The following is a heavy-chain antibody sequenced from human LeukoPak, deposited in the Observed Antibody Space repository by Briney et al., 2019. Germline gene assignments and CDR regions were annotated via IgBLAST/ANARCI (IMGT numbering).Heavy chain of an antibody. V-gene: IGHV5-51*01. Sequence: GESLKISCRGSGCSFTSYWIGWVRQMAGKGLEWMGIIYPGDSDTRYSPSYQGQVTISADKSISTAYLQWSSLKASDTAMYYCARHTSLGSWGGTDYWGQGTLVTVSS. CDR2: IYPGDSDT. D-gene: IGHD3-16*01. CDR3: ARHTSLGSWGGTDY. CDR1: GCSFTSYW. J-gene: IGHJ4*02.